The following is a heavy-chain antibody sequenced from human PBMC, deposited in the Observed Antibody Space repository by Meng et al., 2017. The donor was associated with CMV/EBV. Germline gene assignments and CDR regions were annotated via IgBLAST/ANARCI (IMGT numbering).Heavy chain of an antibody. D-gene: IGHD3-10*01. CDR3: SYGGGY. CDR2: IYSGGST. J-gene: IGHJ4*02. CDR1: GFTVSSNY. V-gene: IGHV3-53*01. Sequence: GESLKNSCAASGFTVSSNYMSWVRQAPGKGLEWVSVIYSGGSTYYADSVKGRFTISRDNSQNTLYLQMNSLRAEDTAVYYCSYGGGYWGQGTLVTVSS.